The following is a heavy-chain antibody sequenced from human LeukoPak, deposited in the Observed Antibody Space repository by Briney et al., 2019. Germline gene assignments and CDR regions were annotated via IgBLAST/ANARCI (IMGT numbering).Heavy chain of an antibody. CDR2: ISAYNGNT. J-gene: IGHJ4*02. D-gene: IGHD3-22*01. CDR3: VRDKRETYYYDSSGYYYLDY. V-gene: IGHV1-18*01. Sequence: GSSVKVSCKASGGTFSSYAISWVRQAPGQGLEWMGWISAYNGNTNYAQKLQGRVTMTTDTSTSTAYMELRSLRSDDTAVYYCVRDKRETYYYDSSGYYYLDYWGQGTLVTVSS. CDR1: GGTFSSYA.